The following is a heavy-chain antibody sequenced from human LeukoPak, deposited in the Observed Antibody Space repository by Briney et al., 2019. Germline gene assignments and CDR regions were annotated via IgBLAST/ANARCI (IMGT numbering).Heavy chain of an antibody. CDR2: VNPNSGGT. CDR3: ARASSSWYVGPFDY. V-gene: IGHV1-2*04. J-gene: IGHJ4*02. D-gene: IGHD6-13*01. CDR1: GYTFTSYD. Sequence: SVKVSCKASGYTFTSYDINWVRQATGQGLEWMGWVNPNSGGTNYAQKFQGWVTMTRDTSISTAYMELSRLRSDDTAVYYCARASSSWYVGPFDYWGQGTLVTVSS.